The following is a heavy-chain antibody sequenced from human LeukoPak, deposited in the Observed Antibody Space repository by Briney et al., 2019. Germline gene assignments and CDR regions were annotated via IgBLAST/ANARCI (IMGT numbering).Heavy chain of an antibody. CDR2: VSAYAGDT. D-gene: IGHD5/OR15-5a*01. Sequence: VASVKVSCKASGYTFTNYGISWVRQAPGQGLEWMGWVSAYAGDTNYVQKFRGRITITTDTSTSTAYVDLRSLRSDDTAVYYCARDCIGCLGFDYWGQGTLVTASS. J-gene: IGHJ4*02. CDR3: ARDCIGCLGFDY. V-gene: IGHV1-18*01. CDR1: GYTFTNYG.